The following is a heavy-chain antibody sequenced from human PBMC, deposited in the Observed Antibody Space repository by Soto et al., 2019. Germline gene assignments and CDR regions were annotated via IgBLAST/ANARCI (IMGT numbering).Heavy chain of an antibody. CDR1: GYSFTNYN. D-gene: IGHD6-13*01. Sequence: ASVKVSCKASGYSFTNYNIYWLRQAPGQRLEWMGWINGGNGYTKYSQIFQGRVTFTRDTSATTVYMELSSLRSEDTAVYYCARGYGSSSFDPWGQGALVTVSS. J-gene: IGHJ5*02. V-gene: IGHV1-3*01. CDR2: INGGNGYT. CDR3: ARGYGSSSFDP.